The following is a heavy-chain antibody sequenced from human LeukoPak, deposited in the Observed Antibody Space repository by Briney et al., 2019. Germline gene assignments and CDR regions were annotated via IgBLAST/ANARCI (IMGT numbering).Heavy chain of an antibody. CDR1: GGSISSYY. V-gene: IGHV4-59*08. CDR2: IYYSGST. J-gene: IGHJ4*02. D-gene: IGHD3-10*01. Sequence: SETLSVTCTVSGGSISSYYWSWIRQPPGKGLEWIGYIYYSGSTNYNPSLKSRVTISVDTSKNQFSLQLNSVTPEDTAVYYCARHHYSAYFDYWGQGTLVTVSS. CDR3: ARHHYSAYFDY.